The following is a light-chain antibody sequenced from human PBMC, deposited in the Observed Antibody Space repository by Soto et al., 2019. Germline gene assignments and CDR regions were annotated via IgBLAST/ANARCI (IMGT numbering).Light chain of an antibody. CDR2: TAS. J-gene: IGKJ4*01. Sequence: DIQMTQSPSSVSSSVGDRVTITCRASQGISSLLAWYQQKPGKAPNLLIHTASSLQSGVPSSFSDSGSGTDFTLTISSLQPDDFASYYCKQANSFPLTFGGGTKLEIK. CDR1: QGISSL. CDR3: KQANSFPLT. V-gene: IGKV1-12*01.